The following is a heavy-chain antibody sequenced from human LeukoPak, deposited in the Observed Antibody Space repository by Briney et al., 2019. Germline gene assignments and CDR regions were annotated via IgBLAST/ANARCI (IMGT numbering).Heavy chain of an antibody. Sequence: SETLSLTCTVSGGSISSYYWSWIRQPPGKGLEWIGYIYYSGSTNYNPSLKSRVTISVDTSKNQFSLKLSSVTAADTAVYYCAGGIAAAGILVYWGQGTLVTVSS. CDR1: GGSISSYY. D-gene: IGHD6-13*01. CDR3: AGGIAAAGILVY. V-gene: IGHV4-59*01. CDR2: IYYSGST. J-gene: IGHJ4*02.